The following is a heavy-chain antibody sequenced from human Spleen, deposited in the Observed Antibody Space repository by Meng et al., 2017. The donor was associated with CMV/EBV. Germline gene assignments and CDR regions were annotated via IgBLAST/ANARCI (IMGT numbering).Heavy chain of an antibody. CDR2: ISAYNGNT. D-gene: IGHD2-2*02. J-gene: IGHJ5*02. CDR3: ARDVGGYCSSTSCYIGWFDP. CDR1: GGTFSSYA. Sequence: QGQLVQSGAEVKKPGSSVKVSCKASGGTFSSYAISWVRQAPGQGLEWMGWISAYNGNTNYAQKLQGRVTMTTDTSTSTAYMELRSLRSDDTAVYYCARDVGGYCSSTSCYIGWFDPWGQGTLVTVPS. V-gene: IGHV1-18*01.